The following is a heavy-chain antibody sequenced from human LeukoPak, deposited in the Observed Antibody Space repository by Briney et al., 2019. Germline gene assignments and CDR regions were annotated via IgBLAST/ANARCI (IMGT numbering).Heavy chain of an antibody. CDR1: GGSFSDYY. J-gene: IGHJ5*02. CDR2: INHSGST. V-gene: IGHV4-34*01. D-gene: IGHD2-15*01. CDR3: ARGRGYCSGGICTKSDWFDP. Sequence: SETLSLTCAVFGGSFSDYYWNWIRQPPGKGLEWIGEINHSGSTNYNPSLKSRVTISIDTSKNQFSLKLSSVTAADTAVYYCARGRGYCSGGICTKSDWFDPWGQGTLVTVSS.